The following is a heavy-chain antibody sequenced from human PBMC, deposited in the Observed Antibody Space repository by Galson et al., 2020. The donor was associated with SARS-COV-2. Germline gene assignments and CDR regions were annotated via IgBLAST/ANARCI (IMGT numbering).Heavy chain of an antibody. V-gene: IGHV1-69*13. Sequence: SVKVSCKASGGTFSSYAISWVRQAPGQGLEWMGGIIPIFGTANYAQKFQGRVTITADESTSTAYMELSSLRSEDTAVYYCVGAVAGTFGFDYWGQGTLVTVSS. CDR2: IIPIFGTA. J-gene: IGHJ4*02. CDR3: VGAVAGTFGFDY. CDR1: GGTFSSYA. D-gene: IGHD6-19*01.